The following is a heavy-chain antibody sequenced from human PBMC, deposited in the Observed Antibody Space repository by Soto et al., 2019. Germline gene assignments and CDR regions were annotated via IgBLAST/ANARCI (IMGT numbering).Heavy chain of an antibody. J-gene: IGHJ3*02. CDR2: ISGSGGST. V-gene: IGHV3-23*01. D-gene: IGHD3-10*01. CDR3: AKDIPDYYGSGSPDAFDI. CDR1: GFTFSSYA. Sequence: GGSLRLSCAASGFTFSSYAMSWVRQAPGKGLEWVSAISGSGGSTYYADSVKGRFTISRDNSKNTLYLQMNSLRAEDTAVYYCAKDIPDYYGSGSPDAFDIWGQGTMVTVSS.